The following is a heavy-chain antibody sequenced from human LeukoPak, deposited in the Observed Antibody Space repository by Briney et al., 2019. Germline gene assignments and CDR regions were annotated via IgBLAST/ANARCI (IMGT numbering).Heavy chain of an antibody. D-gene: IGHD3-16*01. J-gene: IGHJ4*02. CDR1: GDSVSINSAA. Sequence: SPTLSLTFAISGDSVSINSAAWNWLRQSPSRGLEWLGRTYYRSKWHNDYAVSVKGRITISADTSKNQFSLQLNSVTPEDTAVYYCARSISGLGDWGQGTLVTVSS. CDR2: TYYRSKWHN. CDR3: ARSISGLGD. V-gene: IGHV6-1*01.